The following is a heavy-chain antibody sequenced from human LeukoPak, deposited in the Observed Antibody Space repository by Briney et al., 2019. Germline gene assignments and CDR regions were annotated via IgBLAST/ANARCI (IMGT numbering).Heavy chain of an antibody. Sequence: GGSLRLSCAASGFTFSSYSMNWVRQAPGKGLEWVSSISSSSSYIYYADSVKGRFTISRDNAKNSLYLQVNGLRAEDTAVYYCARDWGYYYYYGMDVWGQGTTVTVSS. V-gene: IGHV3-21*01. CDR1: GFTFSSYS. D-gene: IGHD3-16*01. CDR3: ARDWGYYYYYGMDV. J-gene: IGHJ6*02. CDR2: ISSSSSYI.